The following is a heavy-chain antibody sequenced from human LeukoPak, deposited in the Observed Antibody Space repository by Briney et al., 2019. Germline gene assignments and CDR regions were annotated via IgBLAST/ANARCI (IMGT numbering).Heavy chain of an antibody. CDR2: IKGDGSYK. CDR3: ATSADSSGND. V-gene: IGHV3-7*03. D-gene: IGHD3-22*01. CDR1: GFTFSNYW. J-gene: IGHJ4*02. Sequence: PGGSLRLSCAASGFTFSNYWMSWVRQAPGKGLEWVANIKGDGSYKYYVDSVKGRFTISRDNAKSSVYLQMNPLRAEDTAVYYCATSADSSGNDWGQGTLVTVSS.